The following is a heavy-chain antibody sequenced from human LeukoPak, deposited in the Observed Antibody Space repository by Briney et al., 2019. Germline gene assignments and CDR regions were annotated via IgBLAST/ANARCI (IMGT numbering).Heavy chain of an antibody. Sequence: ASXXVSCKASGGTFSSYAISWVRQAPGQGLEWMGGIIPIFGTANYAQKFQGRVTITADESTSTAYMELSSLRSEDTAVYYCARAPDSSGYYYVSWGQGTLVTVSS. V-gene: IGHV1-69*13. D-gene: IGHD3-22*01. CDR2: IIPIFGTA. CDR1: GGTFSSYA. J-gene: IGHJ4*02. CDR3: ARAPDSSGYYYVS.